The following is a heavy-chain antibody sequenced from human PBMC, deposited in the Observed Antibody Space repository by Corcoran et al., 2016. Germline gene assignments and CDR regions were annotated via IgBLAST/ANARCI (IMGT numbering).Heavy chain of an antibody. Sequence: EVQLVESGGDLVQPGGSLRLSCAASGFTFSSDWMNWVRQAPGRGLEWVASINQDGSEKYYVDSVKGRFTISRDNAKNSLYLQVNSLRVEDTAVYYCARDHVGPALYFDLWGRGTLVTVSS. V-gene: IGHV3-7*01. CDR2: INQDGSEK. D-gene: IGHD3-16*01. CDR1: GFTFSSDW. CDR3: ARDHVGPALYFDL. J-gene: IGHJ2*01.